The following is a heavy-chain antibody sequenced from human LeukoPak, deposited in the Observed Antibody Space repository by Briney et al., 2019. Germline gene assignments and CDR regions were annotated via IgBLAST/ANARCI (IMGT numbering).Heavy chain of an antibody. Sequence: NTSETLSLTCTVSGGSISSSRYYGGWIRQPPGKGLEWIGSLYYSGNTYYNPSLKSRVTISVDTSKNQFSLKLSSVTAADTAVYYCARGRGVVTTDDYFDYWGQGTLVTVSS. J-gene: IGHJ4*02. V-gene: IGHV4-39*07. D-gene: IGHD2-21*02. CDR2: LYYSGNT. CDR1: GGSISSSRYY. CDR3: ARGRGVVTTDDYFDY.